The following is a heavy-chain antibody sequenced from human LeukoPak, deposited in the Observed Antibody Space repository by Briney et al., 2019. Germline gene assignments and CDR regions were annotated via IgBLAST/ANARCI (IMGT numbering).Heavy chain of an antibody. Sequence: ASVKVSCKASGYTFTGYYMHWVRQAPGQGLEWMGWINPNSGGTNYAQKFQGRVIMTGDTSISTAYMELSRLRSDDTAVYYCARDPYEYSSGWFNWFDPWGQGTLVTVSS. D-gene: IGHD6-19*01. V-gene: IGHV1-2*02. CDR2: INPNSGGT. J-gene: IGHJ5*02. CDR3: ARDPYEYSSGWFNWFDP. CDR1: GYTFTGYY.